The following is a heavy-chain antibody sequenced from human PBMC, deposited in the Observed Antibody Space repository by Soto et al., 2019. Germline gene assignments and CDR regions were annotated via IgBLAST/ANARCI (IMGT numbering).Heavy chain of an antibody. CDR3: ARDTHIGGRVGMAV. Sequence: SETLSLTCTVSGGSISRGAYYWSWFRQHPGKGLEWIGYIHYSGSIYYNPSLKSRVTISGDTSKNQFSLKLSSVTAADTAVYYCARDTHIGGRVGMAVWGQGTTVT. D-gene: IGHD3-16*01. CDR1: GGSISRGAYY. CDR2: IHYSGSI. V-gene: IGHV4-31*03. J-gene: IGHJ6*02.